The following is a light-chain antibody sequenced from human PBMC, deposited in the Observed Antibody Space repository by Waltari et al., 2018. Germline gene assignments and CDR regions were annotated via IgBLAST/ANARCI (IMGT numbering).Light chain of an antibody. CDR2: EDT. CDR3: CSYAASTISWV. CDR1: SSDVGSYNL. V-gene: IGLV2-23*01. J-gene: IGLJ3*02. Sequence: ALTQPASVSESPGQSITISFTVTSSDVGSYNLVSWYQQHPGKAPKLIIYEDTKRPSGVSNRFSGSKSGNTASLTISGLQAEDEADYYCCSYAASTISWVFGGGTKLTVL.